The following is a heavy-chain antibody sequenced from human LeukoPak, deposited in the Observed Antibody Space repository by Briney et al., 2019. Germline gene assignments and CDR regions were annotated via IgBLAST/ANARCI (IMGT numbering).Heavy chain of an antibody. CDR3: ARKDSRGNAFDI. Sequence: HPGGSLRLSCAASGFTFSSYAMHWVRQAPGKGLEWVAVKSYDGSNKYYADSVKGRFTISRDNSKNTLYLQMNSLRAEDTAVYYCARKDSRGNAFDIWGQGTMVTVSS. D-gene: IGHD6-25*01. J-gene: IGHJ3*02. CDR2: KSYDGSNK. CDR1: GFTFSSYA. V-gene: IGHV3-30*04.